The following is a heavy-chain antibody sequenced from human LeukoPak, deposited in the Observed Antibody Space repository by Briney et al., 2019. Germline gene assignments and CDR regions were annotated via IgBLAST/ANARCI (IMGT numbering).Heavy chain of an antibody. CDR3: ARTPYDSRGHYFDY. CDR2: IYYSGRT. Sequence: PSETLSLTCSVSGDSISSIRYYWGWIRQSPGKGLEWIGSIYYSGRTFYSPTLKSRVTISVDTTKNQFSLKLGSVTAADTAVYYCARTPYDSRGHYFDYWGQGTLVTVSS. D-gene: IGHD3-22*01. J-gene: IGHJ4*02. CDR1: GDSISSIRYY. V-gene: IGHV4-39*01.